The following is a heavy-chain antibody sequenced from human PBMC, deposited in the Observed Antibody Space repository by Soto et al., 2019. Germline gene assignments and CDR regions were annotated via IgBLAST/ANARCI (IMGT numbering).Heavy chain of an antibody. CDR1: GFTFSSYG. CDR3: AKVVPGGGSGWGSSGY. CDR2: ISYDGSNK. D-gene: IGHD6-19*01. V-gene: IGHV3-30*18. Sequence: QVQLVESGGGVVQPGRSLRLSCAASGFTFSSYGMHWVRQAPGKGLEWVAVISYDGSNKYYADSVKGRFTISRDNSKNTLYLQMTSLGAEDTAVYYCAKVVPGGGSGWGSSGYWGQGTLVTVFS. J-gene: IGHJ4*02.